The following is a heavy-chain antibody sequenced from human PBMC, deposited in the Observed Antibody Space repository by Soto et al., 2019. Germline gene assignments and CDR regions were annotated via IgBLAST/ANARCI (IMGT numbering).Heavy chain of an antibody. CDR3: ARETPIDY. V-gene: IGHV3-30-3*01. CDR1: GFTFSSYA. J-gene: IGHJ4*02. Sequence: PGGSLRLSCAASGFTFSSYAMHWVRQAPGKGLEWVAVISYDGSNKYYADSVKGRFTISRDNSKNTLYLQMNSLRAEDTAVYYCARETPIDYWGQGTLVTVSS. CDR2: ISYDGSNK.